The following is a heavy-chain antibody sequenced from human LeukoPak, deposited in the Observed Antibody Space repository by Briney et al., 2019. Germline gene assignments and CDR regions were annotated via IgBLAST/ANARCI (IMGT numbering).Heavy chain of an antibody. CDR2: ISYDGSNK. J-gene: IGHJ4*02. V-gene: IGHV3-30*18. CDR3: AKVSRDGFLPDY. D-gene: IGHD5-24*01. CDR1: GFTFSGYG. Sequence: GGSLRLSCAASGFTFSGYGMHCVRQAPGKGLEWVAVISYDGSNKYYADSVKGRFTTSRDNSKNTLYLQMNSLRAEDTAVYYCAKVSRDGFLPDYWGQGTLVTVSS.